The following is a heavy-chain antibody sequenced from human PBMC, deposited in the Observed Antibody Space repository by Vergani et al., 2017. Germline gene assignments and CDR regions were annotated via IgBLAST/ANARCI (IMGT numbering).Heavy chain of an antibody. J-gene: IGHJ6*02. V-gene: IGHV1-69*04. CDR1: GGTFSSYA. D-gene: IGHD2-21*01. CDR2: IIPILGIA. CDR3: ARDMTGGEWPPYGMDV. Sequence: QVQLVQSGAEVKKPGSSVKVSCKASGGTFSSYAISWVRQAPGQGLEWMGRIIPILGIANYAQKFQGRVTITADKSTSTAYMELSSLRSEDTAVYYCARDMTGGEWPPYGMDVWGQGTTVTVSS.